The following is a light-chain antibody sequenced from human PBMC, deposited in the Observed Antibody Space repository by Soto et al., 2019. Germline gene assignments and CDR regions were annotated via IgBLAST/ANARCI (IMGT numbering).Light chain of an antibody. CDR2: GAS. V-gene: IGKV3-15*01. Sequence: EIVMTQSPATLSVSPGERATLSCRASQSVSSNLAWYQQKPGQAPRPLIYGASTRATGIPARLSGSGSGTEFTLTYSSLQSEDFADYSCQQYNNWPFTFGPGTKVDIK. CDR3: QQYNNWPFT. CDR1: QSVSSN. J-gene: IGKJ3*01.